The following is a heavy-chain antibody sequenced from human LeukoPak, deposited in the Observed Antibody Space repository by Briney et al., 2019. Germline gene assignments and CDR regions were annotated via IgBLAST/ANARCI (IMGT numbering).Heavy chain of an antibody. J-gene: IGHJ4*02. CDR3: ARMNVQKNGGSYYW. Sequence: GASVKVSCKASGYTFPGYYMHWVRQAPGQGLEWMGGIIPIFGTANYAQKFQGRVTITADESTSTAYMELSSLRSEDTAVYYCARMNVQKNGGSYYWWGQGTLVTVSS. CDR2: IIPIFGTA. D-gene: IGHD1-26*01. V-gene: IGHV1-69*13. CDR1: GYTFPGYY.